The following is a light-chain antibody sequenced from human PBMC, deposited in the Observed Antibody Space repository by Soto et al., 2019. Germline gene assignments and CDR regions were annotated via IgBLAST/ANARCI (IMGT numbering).Light chain of an antibody. CDR1: QSVSSSY. V-gene: IGKV3-20*01. J-gene: IGKJ2*01. Sequence: EIVLTQSPGTLSLSPGERATLSCRASQSVSSSYLAWYQQKPGQAPRLLMYGASSRATGIPDRFSGGGSATDFTLTISRLEPEDFAVYYCQQYGSSPYTFGQGNKLEIK. CDR2: GAS. CDR3: QQYGSSPYT.